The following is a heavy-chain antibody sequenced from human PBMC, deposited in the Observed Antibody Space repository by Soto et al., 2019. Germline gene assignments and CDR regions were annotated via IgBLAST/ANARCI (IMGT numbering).Heavy chain of an antibody. Sequence: PSETLSLTCAASGYSISSGYYWGWIRQPPGKGLEWIGSIYHSGSTYYNPSLKSRVTISVDTSKNQFSLKLSSVTAADTAVYYCARTQGYSTIAYYFDYWGQGTLVTVSS. CDR1: GYSISSGYY. J-gene: IGHJ4*02. V-gene: IGHV4-38-2*01. CDR3: ARTQGYSTIAYYFDY. CDR2: IYHSGST. D-gene: IGHD5-12*01.